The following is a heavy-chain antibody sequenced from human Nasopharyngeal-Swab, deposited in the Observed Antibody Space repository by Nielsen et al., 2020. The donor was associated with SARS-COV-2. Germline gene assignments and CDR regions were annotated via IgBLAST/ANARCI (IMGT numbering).Heavy chain of an antibody. Sequence: GESLKISCAASGFTFSSYGMHWVRQAPGKGLEWVAFIRYDGSNKYYADSVKGRFTISRDNSKNTLYLQMNSLRAEDTAVYYCAKDAGGYSSSWGQGTLVTVPS. D-gene: IGHD6-13*01. CDR2: IRYDGSNK. J-gene: IGHJ4*02. V-gene: IGHV3-30*02. CDR3: AKDAGGYSSS. CDR1: GFTFSSYG.